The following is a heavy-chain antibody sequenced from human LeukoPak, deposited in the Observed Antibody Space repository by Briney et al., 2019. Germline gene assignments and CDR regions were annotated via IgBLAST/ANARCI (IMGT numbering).Heavy chain of an antibody. V-gene: IGHV1-2*02. D-gene: IGHD4-23*01. J-gene: IGHJ4*02. CDR3: ARSMSTVVTPYTY. CDR1: GYTFIGYY. Sequence: GASVKVSCKASGYTFIGYYMHWVRQAPGQGLEWMGWINPNSGGTNYAQKFQGRVTMTRDTSISTAYMELSRLRSDDTAVYYCARSMSTVVTPYTYWGQGTLVTVSS. CDR2: INPNSGGT.